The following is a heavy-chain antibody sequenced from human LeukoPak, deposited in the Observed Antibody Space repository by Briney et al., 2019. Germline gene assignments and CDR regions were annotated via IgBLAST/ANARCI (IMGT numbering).Heavy chain of an antibody. CDR3: ARDLQHYYDILTGLVVSDDY. Sequence: PGGSLRLSCAASGFTFSSYSMNWVRQAPGKGLEWVSYISSSSSTIYYADPVKGRFTISRDNAKNSLYLQMNSLRAEDTAVYYCARDLQHYYDILTGLVVSDDYWGQGTLVTVSS. V-gene: IGHV3-48*01. J-gene: IGHJ4*02. D-gene: IGHD3-9*01. CDR2: ISSSSSTI. CDR1: GFTFSSYS.